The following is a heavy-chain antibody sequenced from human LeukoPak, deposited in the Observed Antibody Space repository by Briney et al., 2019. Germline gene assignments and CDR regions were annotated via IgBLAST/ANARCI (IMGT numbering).Heavy chain of an antibody. CDR2: IIPIFGSA. Sequence: ASVKVSCKASGYTFTSYAMNWVRQAPGQGLEWMGGIIPIFGSANYAQKFQGRVTITADESTSTAYMELSSLRSADTAVYYCARVVPTTLMNYFDYWGQGTRVTVSS. CDR3: ARVVPTTLMNYFDY. D-gene: IGHD5-12*01. CDR1: GYTFTSYA. J-gene: IGHJ4*02. V-gene: IGHV1-69*13.